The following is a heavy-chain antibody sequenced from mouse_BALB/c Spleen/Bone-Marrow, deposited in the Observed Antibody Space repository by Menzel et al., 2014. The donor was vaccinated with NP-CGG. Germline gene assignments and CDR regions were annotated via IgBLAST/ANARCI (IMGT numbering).Heavy chain of an antibody. CDR2: ISYSGST. CDR3: ARSSSYDYDVGFAY. V-gene: IGHV3-2*02. D-gene: IGHD2-4*01. Sequence: VQLQQSGPGLVKPSQSLSLTCIVTGYSITRDYAWNWIRQFPGNKPEWMGYISYSGSTTYNPSLESRISITRDTSKNQFLLQLNSVTTEDTATYYCARSSSYDYDVGFAYWGQGTLVTVSA. CDR1: GYSITRDYA. J-gene: IGHJ3*01.